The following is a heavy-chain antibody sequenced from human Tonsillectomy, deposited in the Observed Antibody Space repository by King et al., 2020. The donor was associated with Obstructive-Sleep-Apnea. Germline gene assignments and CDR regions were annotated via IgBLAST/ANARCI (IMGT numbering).Heavy chain of an antibody. CDR1: GGSISSDGYY. Sequence: QLQESGPGLVKPSETLSLTCSVSGGSISSDGYYWSWIRQPPGKGLEWIGYIYHSGSTNYNPSLKSRITISVDTPKNQFSLKLNSVTAADTAVYYCARHGYSSGWDDWFDPWGQGTLVTVSS. D-gene: IGHD6-19*01. CDR3: ARHGYSSGWDDWFDP. CDR2: IYHSGST. J-gene: IGHJ5*02. V-gene: IGHV4-61*08.